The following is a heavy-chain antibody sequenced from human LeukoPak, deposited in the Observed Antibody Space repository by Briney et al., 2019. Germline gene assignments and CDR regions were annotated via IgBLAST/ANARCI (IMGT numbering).Heavy chain of an antibody. CDR3: ASSVIVGATIWFDP. V-gene: IGHV4-30-4*08. D-gene: IGHD1-26*01. Sequence: PSETLSLTCTVSGGSISSGDYYWSWIRQPPGKGLEWIGYIYYSGSTYYNPSLKSRVTISVDTSKNQFSLKPSSVTAADTAVYYCASSVIVGATIWFDPWGQGTLVTVSS. CDR2: IYYSGST. CDR1: GGSISSGDYY. J-gene: IGHJ5*02.